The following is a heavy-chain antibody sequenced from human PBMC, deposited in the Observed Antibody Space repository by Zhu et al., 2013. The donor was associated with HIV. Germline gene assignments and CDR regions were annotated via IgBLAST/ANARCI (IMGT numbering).Heavy chain of an antibody. CDR3: ASGVLLWDSTPEAFDI. Sequence: QVQLVQSGAEVKKPGASVKVSCKASGYTLPAMVSAGCDRPLDKGLSGWDGSALTMVTQTMHRSSRGRVTMTTDTSTSTAYMELRSLRSDDTAVYYCASGVLLWDSTPEAFDIWGQGTMVTVSS. CDR1: GYTLPAMV. J-gene: IGHJ3*02. V-gene: IGHV1-18*01. CDR2: SALTMVT. D-gene: IGHD2-2*01.